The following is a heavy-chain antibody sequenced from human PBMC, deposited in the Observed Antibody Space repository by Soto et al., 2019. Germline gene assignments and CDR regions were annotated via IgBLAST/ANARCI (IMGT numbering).Heavy chain of an antibody. CDR2: ISSSSSTI. CDR3: ARDMSNGYDILIPLVSGYYYGMDV. V-gene: IGHV3-48*02. D-gene: IGHD3-9*01. CDR1: GFTFSSYS. Sequence: GGSLRLSCAASGFTFSSYSMNLVRQAPGKGLEWVSYISSSSSTIYYADSVKGRFTISRDNAKNSLYLQMNSLRDEDTAVYYCARDMSNGYDILIPLVSGYYYGMDVWGQGTTVTVSS. J-gene: IGHJ6*02.